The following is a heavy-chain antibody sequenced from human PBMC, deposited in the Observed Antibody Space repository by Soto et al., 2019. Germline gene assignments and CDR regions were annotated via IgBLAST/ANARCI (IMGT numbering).Heavy chain of an antibody. Sequence: EVQLVESGGGLVQPGRSLRLSCAASGFNFDYYAMHWVRQAPGKGLEWVSGISWNSGSIGYADSVKGRFTISRDNAKNSLYLQMNSLRAEDTAFYYCAKDVDATVVVVDANDAFDIWGQGTMVTVSS. J-gene: IGHJ3*02. CDR1: GFNFDYYA. CDR3: AKDVDATVVVVDANDAFDI. D-gene: IGHD2-15*01. CDR2: ISWNSGSI. V-gene: IGHV3-9*01.